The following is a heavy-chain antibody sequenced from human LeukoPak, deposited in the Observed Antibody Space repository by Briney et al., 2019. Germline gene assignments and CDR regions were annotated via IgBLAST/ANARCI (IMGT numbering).Heavy chain of an antibody. CDR3: ARVCSGGSCYHDAFDI. J-gene: IGHJ3*02. V-gene: IGHV1-18*01. Sequence: VASVKVSCKASGYTFTSYGISWVRQAPGQGLEWMGWISAYNGNTNYAQKLQGRVTMTTDTSTSTAYMELRSLRSDDTAVYYCARVCSGGSCYHDAFDIWGQGTMVTVSS. CDR1: GYTFTSYG. D-gene: IGHD2-15*01. CDR2: ISAYNGNT.